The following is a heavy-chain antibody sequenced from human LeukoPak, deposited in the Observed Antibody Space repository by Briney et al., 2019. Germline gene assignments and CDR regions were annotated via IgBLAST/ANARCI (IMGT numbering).Heavy chain of an antibody. D-gene: IGHD3-10*02. J-gene: IGHJ6*04. Sequence: PGGSLRLSCAASGFTFSSYAMSWVRQAPGKGLEWVSAISGSGGSTHYADSVKGRFTISRDNAKNSLYLQINSLRAEDTAVYYCAELGITMIGGVWGKGTTVTISS. V-gene: IGHV3-23*01. CDR3: AELGITMIGGV. CDR1: GFTFSSYA. CDR2: ISGSGGST.